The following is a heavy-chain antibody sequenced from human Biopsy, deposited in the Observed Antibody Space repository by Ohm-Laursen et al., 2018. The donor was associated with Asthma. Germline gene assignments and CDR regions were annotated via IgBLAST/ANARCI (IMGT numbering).Heavy chain of an antibody. V-gene: IGHV3-7*01. D-gene: IGHD3-3*02. CDR1: GFTFGDYW. CDR2: IKHDGSEK. Sequence: SFRLSCAASGFTFGDYWMSWVRQVPGKGLEWVANIKHDGSEKNHVDSLKGRFTISRDNAKNSLYPQMNSLRAEDTAVYYCARTFHFWSPYHAEHYQLWGQGTLVTVSS. J-gene: IGHJ1*01. CDR3: ARTFHFWSPYHAEHYQL.